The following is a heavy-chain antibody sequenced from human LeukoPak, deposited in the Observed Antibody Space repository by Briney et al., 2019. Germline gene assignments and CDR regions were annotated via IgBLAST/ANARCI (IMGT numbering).Heavy chain of an antibody. J-gene: IGHJ3*02. D-gene: IGHD3-10*01. CDR3: AKSNGYGLVDI. CDR2: IFYSGST. V-gene: IGHV4-34*12. CDR1: GGSFSGYY. Sequence: SETLSLTCADYGGSFSGYYWGWVRQPPGKGLEWIGNIFYSGSTYYSPSLKSRVTISLDTSRNQFSLKLHSVTAADTAVYYCAKSNGYGLVDIWGQGTMVTVSS.